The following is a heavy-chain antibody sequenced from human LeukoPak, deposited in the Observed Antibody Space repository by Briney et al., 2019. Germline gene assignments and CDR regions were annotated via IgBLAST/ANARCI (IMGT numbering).Heavy chain of an antibody. V-gene: IGHV3-21*01. Sequence: GGSLRLSCAASGFTFASYNMNWVRQAPMKGLEWVSSIGTDGSYIYYADSVQGRFTISRDNAKNSLYLQMNSLTAEDTAVYYCARKMKTGDRVGTFDIWGQGTIVTASS. J-gene: IGHJ3*02. CDR3: ARKMKTGDRVGTFDI. D-gene: IGHD1-1*01. CDR1: GFTFASYN. CDR2: IGTDGSYI.